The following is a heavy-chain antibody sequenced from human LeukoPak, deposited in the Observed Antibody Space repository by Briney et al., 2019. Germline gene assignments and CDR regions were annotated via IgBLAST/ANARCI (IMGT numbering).Heavy chain of an antibody. V-gene: IGHV1-69*13. D-gene: IGHD2-2*01. J-gene: IGHJ6*03. CDR3: ARNRVPAAHYYYYYMDV. Sequence: ASVKVSCKTSGYIFTSYAISWVRQAPGQGLEWMGGIIPIFGTANYAQKFQGRVTITADESTSTAYMELSSLRSEDTAVYYCARNRVPAAHYYYYYMDVWGKGTTVTISS. CDR2: IIPIFGTA. CDR1: GYIFTSYA.